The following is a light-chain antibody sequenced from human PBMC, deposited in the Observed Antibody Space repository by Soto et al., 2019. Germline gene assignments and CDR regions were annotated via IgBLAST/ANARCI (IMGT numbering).Light chain of an antibody. Sequence: EIVLTQSPAPLSLSPGERATLSCRASQSVSGYLAWYQQKPGQAPSLLIYDASNRATGIPARFSGSGSGTDFTLTISSLEPEDFAVYYCQQRSNWPRTFGQGTKLEIK. CDR1: QSVSGY. CDR2: DAS. J-gene: IGKJ2*01. V-gene: IGKV3-11*01. CDR3: QQRSNWPRT.